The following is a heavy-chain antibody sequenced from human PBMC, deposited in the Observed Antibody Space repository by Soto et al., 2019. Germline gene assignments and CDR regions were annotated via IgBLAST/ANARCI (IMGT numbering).Heavy chain of an antibody. CDR3: TTLGSHYYYHNFDV. CDR2: IKMKSEGATR. Sequence: EVKLVESGGGLVTPGGSLRLSCAASGFTLSNAWMNWVRQAPGKGLEWVGLIKMKSEGATRHYAAPVNGRFTISRDDSKSTLYLQMSSLKTEDTAVYYCTTLGSHYYYHNFDVWGQGTTVTVSS. V-gene: IGHV3-15*07. J-gene: IGHJ6*02. CDR1: GFTLSNAW.